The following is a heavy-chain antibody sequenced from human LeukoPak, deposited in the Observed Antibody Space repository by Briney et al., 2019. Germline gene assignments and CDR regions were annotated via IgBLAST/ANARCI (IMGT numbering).Heavy chain of an antibody. D-gene: IGHD2-2*01. CDR3: AREGIVVVLYAFDI. J-gene: IGHJ3*02. Sequence: GGSLRLSCAASGFTFSSSWMSWVRQAPGKGLEWVANIKQDGSEKYYVDSVKGRFTISRDNAKNSLYLQMNSLRAEDTAVYYCAREGIVVVLYAFDIWGQGTMVTVSS. V-gene: IGHV3-7*01. CDR1: GFTFSSSW. CDR2: IKQDGSEK.